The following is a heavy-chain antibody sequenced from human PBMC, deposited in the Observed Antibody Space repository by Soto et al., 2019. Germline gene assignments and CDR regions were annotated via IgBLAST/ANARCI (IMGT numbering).Heavy chain of an antibody. CDR2: IWYDGSNK. V-gene: IGHV3-33*01. CDR1: GFTFSSYG. CDR3: AGDHDAFDI. D-gene: IGHD7-27*01. J-gene: IGHJ3*02. Sequence: QVQLVESGGGVVQPGRSLRLSCAASGFTFSSYGMHWLRQAPGKGLEWVAVIWYDGSNKYYADSVKGRFTISRDNSKNTLYLQMNSLRAEDTAVYYCAGDHDAFDIWGQGTMVTVSS.